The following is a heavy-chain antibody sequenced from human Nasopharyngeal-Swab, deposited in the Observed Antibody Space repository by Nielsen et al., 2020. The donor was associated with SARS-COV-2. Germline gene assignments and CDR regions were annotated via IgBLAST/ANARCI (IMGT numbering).Heavy chain of an antibody. V-gene: IGHV4-39*01. D-gene: IGHD4/OR15-4a*01. CDR3: ARQPSMVHYYYYGMDV. J-gene: IGHJ6*02. CDR2: IYYSGST. Sequence: WIRQPPGKGLEWIGNIYYSGSTYYSPSLKSRLTISVDTSKNQFSLKLSSVTAADTAVYYCARQPSMVHYYYYGMDVWGQGTTVSLL.